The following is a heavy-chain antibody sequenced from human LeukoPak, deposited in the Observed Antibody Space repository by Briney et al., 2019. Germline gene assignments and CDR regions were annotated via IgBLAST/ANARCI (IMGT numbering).Heavy chain of an antibody. Sequence: PGGSLRLSCAASGFTFSSYAMSWVRQAPGKGLEWVSAISGSGGSTYYADSVKGRFTISRDNSKNTLYLQMDSLRAEDTAVYYCAKKTDFWSGYFASWGQGTLVTVSS. CDR2: ISGSGGST. CDR3: AKKTDFWSGYFAS. J-gene: IGHJ5*02. CDR1: GFTFSSYA. D-gene: IGHD3-3*01. V-gene: IGHV3-23*01.